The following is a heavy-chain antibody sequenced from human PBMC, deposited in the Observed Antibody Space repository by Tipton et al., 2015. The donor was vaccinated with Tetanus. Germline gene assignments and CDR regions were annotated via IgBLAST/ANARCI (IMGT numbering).Heavy chain of an antibody. Sequence: GLVKPSETLSLTCTVSGASLRGGDYHWSWIRQPPGKGLEWLAYISGSGTTNSNYYLKSRITMTQDTSRNQFSLKLSSVTAADTAVYYCARRSYCSSSRCFDAFDLWGQGTMVTVSS. CDR3: ARRSYCSSSRCFDAFDL. CDR2: ISGSGTT. V-gene: IGHV4-61*08. J-gene: IGHJ3*01. CDR1: GASLRGGDYH. D-gene: IGHD2-2*01.